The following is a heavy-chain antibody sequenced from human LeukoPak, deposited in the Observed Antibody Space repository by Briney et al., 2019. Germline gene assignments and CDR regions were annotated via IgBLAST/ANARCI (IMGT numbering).Heavy chain of an antibody. J-gene: IGHJ5*02. V-gene: IGHV4-59*01. CDR1: GGSISSYY. CDR3: AVGPGFDP. Sequence: PSETLSLTCTVSGGSISSYYWSWIRQPPGKGLEWIGYIYYSGSTNYNPSLKSRVTISVDTSKNQFSLKLSSVTAADTAVYYCAVGPGFDPWGQGTLVTVSS. D-gene: IGHD1-26*01. CDR2: IYYSGST.